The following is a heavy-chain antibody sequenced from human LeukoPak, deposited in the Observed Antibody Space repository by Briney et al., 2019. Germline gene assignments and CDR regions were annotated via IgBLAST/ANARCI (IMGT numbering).Heavy chain of an antibody. CDR1: GGSINSYY. V-gene: IGHV4-59*12. Sequence: PSETLSLTCTVSGGSINSYYWSWVRQPPGKGLEWIGYIYYSGSTNYNPSLKSRVTISVDTSKNQFSLKLSSVTAADTAVYYCARVNYYDSSGSPEGYAFDIWGQGTMVTVSS. CDR2: IYYSGST. J-gene: IGHJ3*02. CDR3: ARVNYYDSSGSPEGYAFDI. D-gene: IGHD3-22*01.